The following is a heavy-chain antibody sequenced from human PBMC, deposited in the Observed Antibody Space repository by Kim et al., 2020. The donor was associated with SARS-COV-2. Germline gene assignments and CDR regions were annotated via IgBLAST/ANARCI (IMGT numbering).Heavy chain of an antibody. J-gene: IGHJ5*02. D-gene: IGHD6-13*01. CDR1: GGSISSSSYY. V-gene: IGHV4-39*01. CDR2: IYYSGST. CDR3: ARHEEQQPGIDWFDP. Sequence: SETLSLTCTVSGGSISSSSYYWGWIRQPPGKGLEWIGSIYYSGSTYYNPSLKSRVTISVDTSKNQFSLKLSSVTAADTAVYYCARHEEQQPGIDWFDPWG.